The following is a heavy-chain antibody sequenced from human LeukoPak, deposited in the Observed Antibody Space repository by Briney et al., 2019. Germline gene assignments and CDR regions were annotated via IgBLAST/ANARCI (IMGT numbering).Heavy chain of an antibody. CDR1: GYTFTSYD. CDR3: ARGAPHYYDSSGNPTDY. CDR2: INPNSGNT. J-gene: IGHJ4*02. V-gene: IGHV1-8*01. Sequence: GASVKVSCKASGYTFTSYDINWVRQAPGQGLEWMGWINPNSGNTGYAPKFQGRVTMTRDTSISTAYMELSSLRSDDTAVYYCARGAPHYYDSSGNPTDYWGQGTLVTVSS. D-gene: IGHD3-22*01.